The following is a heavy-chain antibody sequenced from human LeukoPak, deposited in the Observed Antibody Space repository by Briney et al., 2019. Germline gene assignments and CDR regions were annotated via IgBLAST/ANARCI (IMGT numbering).Heavy chain of an antibody. J-gene: IGHJ5*02. Sequence: ASVKVSCKASGFTFTAYYIHWVRQAPGQGLEWMGWVNPNSGGAKYAQEFQDRVNMTRDTSISTAYMELRSLRSDDTAVYYCARIYCGSTRCYMGWFDPWGQGTLVTVSS. CDR2: VNPNSGGA. V-gene: IGHV1-2*02. CDR3: ARIYCGSTRCYMGWFDP. D-gene: IGHD2-2*02. CDR1: GFTFTAYY.